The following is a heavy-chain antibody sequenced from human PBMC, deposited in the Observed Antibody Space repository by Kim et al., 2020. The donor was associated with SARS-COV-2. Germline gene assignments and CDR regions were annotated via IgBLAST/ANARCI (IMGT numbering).Heavy chain of an antibody. D-gene: IGHD3-22*01. V-gene: IGHV4-31*03. J-gene: IGHJ3*02. Sequence: SETLSLTCTVSGGSISSGGYYWSWIRQHPGKGLEWIGYIYYSGSTYYNPSLKSRVTISVDTSKNQFSLKLSSVTAADTAVYYCADSSGSNDAFDIWGQGTMVTVSS. CDR1: GGSISSGGYY. CDR3: ADSSGSNDAFDI. CDR2: IYYSGST.